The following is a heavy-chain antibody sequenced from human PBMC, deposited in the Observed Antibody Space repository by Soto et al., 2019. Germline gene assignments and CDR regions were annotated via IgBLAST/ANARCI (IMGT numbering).Heavy chain of an antibody. V-gene: IGHV5-51*01. CDR2: IYPGDSDT. CDR3: ARSDVVVVPAALQDYGMDV. CDR1: GYSFTSYW. Sequence: PGESLKISCKGSGYSFTSYWIGWVRQMPGKGLEWMGIIYPGDSDTRYSPSFQGQVTISADKSISTAYLQWSSLKASDTAMYYCARSDVVVVPAALQDYGMDVWGQGTTVTSP. D-gene: IGHD2-2*01. J-gene: IGHJ6*02.